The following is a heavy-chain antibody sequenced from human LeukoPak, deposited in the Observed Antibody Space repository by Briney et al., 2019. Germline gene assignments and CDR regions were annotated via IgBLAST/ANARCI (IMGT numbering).Heavy chain of an antibody. CDR2: IWYDGSNK. V-gene: IGHV3-33*01. J-gene: IGHJ4*02. Sequence: PGRSLRLSCAASGFTFSSYGMHWVRQAPGKGLEWVAVIWYDGSNKYYADSVKGRFTISRDNSKNTLYLQMNSLRAEDTAVYYCARDYYDSSGYTQGLDYWGQGTLVTVSS. D-gene: IGHD3-22*01. CDR3: ARDYYDSSGYTQGLDY. CDR1: GFTFSSYG.